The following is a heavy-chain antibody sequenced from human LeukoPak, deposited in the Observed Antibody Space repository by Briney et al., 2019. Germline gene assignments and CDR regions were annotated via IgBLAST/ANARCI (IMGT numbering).Heavy chain of an antibody. Sequence: PGGSLKLSCAASGFTFSSYWMTWVRQAPGKGLEWVANIKQGISEKYYIDSVKGRFTISRDNAKNSLYLQMNSLRAEDTAVYYCARSGPFDYWGQGTLVTVSS. V-gene: IGHV3-7*01. J-gene: IGHJ4*02. CDR2: IKQGISEK. CDR3: ARSGPFDY. D-gene: IGHD3-10*01. CDR1: GFTFSSYW.